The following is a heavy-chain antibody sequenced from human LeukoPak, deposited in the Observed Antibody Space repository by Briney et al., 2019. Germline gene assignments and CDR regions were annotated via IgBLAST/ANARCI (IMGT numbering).Heavy chain of an antibody. CDR2: IYPYTGAT. D-gene: IGHD3-10*01. J-gene: IGHJ4*02. CDR1: GYTFSGTGWY. V-gene: IGHV1-2*02. Sequence: DSVKVSCKASGYTFSGTGWYLYWLRQAPGQGLECMGWIYPYTGATHYAQKFQGRVAMTRDTSISTAYMELSRLRPDDTVVYYCARDGPAQMVDFDYWGQGTLVTVSS. CDR3: ARDGPAQMVDFDY.